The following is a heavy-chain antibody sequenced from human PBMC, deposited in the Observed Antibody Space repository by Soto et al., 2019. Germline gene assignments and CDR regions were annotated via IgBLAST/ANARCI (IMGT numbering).Heavy chain of an antibody. CDR1: GYTLRDYS. J-gene: IGHJ3*02. V-gene: IGHV3-48*02. CDR2: TGTRRKYT. CDR3: VRDRDWAFDI. Sequence: GGSLRLSCAASGYTLRDYSMNWVRQAPGKGLEWVSYTGTRRKYTFYADSVRGRFTISRDDARNSVYLQLNSLRDEDTAVYYCVRDRDWAFDIWGQGTMVTVSS. D-gene: IGHD3-9*01.